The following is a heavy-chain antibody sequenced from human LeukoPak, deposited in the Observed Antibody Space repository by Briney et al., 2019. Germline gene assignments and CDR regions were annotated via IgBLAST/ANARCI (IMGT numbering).Heavy chain of an antibody. D-gene: IGHD4-23*01. CDR2: IRYDGSNK. CDR1: GFTFSSYG. Sequence: PGGSLRLSCAASGFTFSSYGMHWVRQAPGKGLEWVAFIRYDGSNKYYADSVKGRFTISRDNFKNTLYLQMNSLRAEDTAVYYCAKGTVVRSYYFDYWGQGTLVTVSS. V-gene: IGHV3-30*02. J-gene: IGHJ4*02. CDR3: AKGTVVRSYYFDY.